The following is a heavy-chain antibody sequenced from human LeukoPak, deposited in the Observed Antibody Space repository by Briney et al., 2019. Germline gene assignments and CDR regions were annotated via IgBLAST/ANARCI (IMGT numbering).Heavy chain of an antibody. CDR1: GFTFSNSW. CDR3: ARDQYDTWSRRGNFDS. J-gene: IGHJ4*02. V-gene: IGHV3-7*03. CDR2: ISYDGSQK. D-gene: IGHD3-3*01. Sequence: GGSLRLSCAVSGFTFSNSWMNWVRQAPGKGLEWVALISYDGSQKYYADSVKGRFTISRDNTKNSLYLQMNSLRVEDTAVFYCARDQYDTWSRRGNFDSWGQGTLVIVSS.